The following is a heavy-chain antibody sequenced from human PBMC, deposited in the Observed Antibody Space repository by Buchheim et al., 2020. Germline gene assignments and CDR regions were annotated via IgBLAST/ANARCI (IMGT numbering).Heavy chain of an antibody. CDR3: ARETFKGLVGVPVTDFDY. CDR2: LSPDGSET. Sequence: EVQLVESGGGLVQPGGSLRLSCEASGFTSSTYWMSWVRQAPGKGLLWVANLSPDGSETYYVDSVKGRFTISRDNAKNSFYLQMNSLTAEETAVYYCARETFKGLVGVPVTDFDYWGQGAL. D-gene: IGHD1-26*01. J-gene: IGHJ4*02. CDR1: GFTSSTYW. V-gene: IGHV3-7*01.